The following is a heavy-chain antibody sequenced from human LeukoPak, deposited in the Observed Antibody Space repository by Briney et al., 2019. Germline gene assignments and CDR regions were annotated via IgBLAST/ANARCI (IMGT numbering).Heavy chain of an antibody. Sequence: GGSLRLSRAASGFTFSSNWMSWVRQAPGKGLEWVANIKQEGSEKYYVDSVKGRFSISRDNAKNSLYLQMNSLRAEDTAVYYCARGGSRYDNWGQGTLVTVSS. J-gene: IGHJ4*02. CDR1: GFTFSSNW. V-gene: IGHV3-7*01. CDR2: IKQEGSEK. D-gene: IGHD3-22*01. CDR3: ARGGSRYDN.